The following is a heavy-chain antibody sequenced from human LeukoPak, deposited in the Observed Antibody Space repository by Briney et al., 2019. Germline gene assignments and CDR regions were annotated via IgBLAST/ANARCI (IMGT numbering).Heavy chain of an antibody. CDR1: GGSFRGYY. J-gene: IGHJ3*02. CDR2: INHSGST. Sequence: SETLSLTCAVYGGSFRGYYWRWIRQPPRKGLDWIGEINHSGSTNYNPSLKSRVTISVDTSKNQFSLKLSSVTAADTAVYYCAIKYSRGPNAFDTWGQGTMVTVSS. V-gene: IGHV4-34*01. CDR3: AIKYSRGPNAFDT. D-gene: IGHD6-6*01.